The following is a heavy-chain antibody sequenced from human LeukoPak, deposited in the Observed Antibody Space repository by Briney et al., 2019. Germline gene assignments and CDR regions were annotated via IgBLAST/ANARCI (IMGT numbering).Heavy chain of an antibody. V-gene: IGHV4-39*01. CDR2: IYYSGST. D-gene: IGHD5-18*01. J-gene: IGHJ4*02. Sequence: SETLSLTCTVSGGSISSSSYYWGWIRQPRGKGLEWIGSIYYSGSTYYNPSLKSRVTISVDTSKNQFSLKLSSVTAADTAVYYCAIRGYSYGLDYWGQGTLVTVSS. CDR3: AIRGYSYGLDY. CDR1: GGSISSSSYY.